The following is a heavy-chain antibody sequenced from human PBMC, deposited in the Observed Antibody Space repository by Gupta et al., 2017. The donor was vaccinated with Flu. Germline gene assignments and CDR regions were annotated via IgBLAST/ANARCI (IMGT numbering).Heavy chain of an antibody. Sequence: EVQLLESGGSLVQPGGSLRLSCAVSGFPFSSYAMNWVRQAPGKGLEWVSVIRGSGGSKYYADSVKGRFTISRDNAKNTLYMQVSSLRAEETALYYCAKARSEVVVAAANYWGQGTLVTVAS. V-gene: IGHV3-23*01. CDR3: AKARSEVVVAAANY. D-gene: IGHD2-15*01. J-gene: IGHJ4*02. CDR1: GFPFSSYA. CDR2: IRGSGGSK.